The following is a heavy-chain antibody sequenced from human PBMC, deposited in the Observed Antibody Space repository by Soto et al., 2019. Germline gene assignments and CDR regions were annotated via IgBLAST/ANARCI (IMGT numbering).Heavy chain of an antibody. CDR1: GFTFSNAW. CDR2: IKGKADGGTT. CDR3: TSGDIVGTIRPYDY. Sequence: GGPLRLSCAGSGFTFSNAWMSWVRQAPGKGLQWVGRIKGKADGGTTDYAAPVKGRFTISRDDSKNTLYLQMNGLKTEDTAVYYCTSGDIVGTIRPYDYWGQGTLVTVSS. D-gene: IGHD5-12*01. J-gene: IGHJ4*02. V-gene: IGHV3-15*01.